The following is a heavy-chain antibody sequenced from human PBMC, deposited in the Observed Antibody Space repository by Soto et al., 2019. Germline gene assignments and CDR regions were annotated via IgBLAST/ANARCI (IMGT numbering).Heavy chain of an antibody. V-gene: IGHV1-18*01. D-gene: IGHD3-3*01. CDR3: ARDRFLEWLSRNKVNLFDT. Sequence: GASVKVSCKASVYTFTSYGISWVRQSPGQGLEWKGWISAYNGNTNYAQKQQGRVTMTTDTSTSTAYMKLRSLRSDDTAVNYKARDRFLEWLSRNKVNLFDTWGQGTLVIVSS. CDR1: VYTFTSYG. CDR2: ISAYNGNT. J-gene: IGHJ5*02.